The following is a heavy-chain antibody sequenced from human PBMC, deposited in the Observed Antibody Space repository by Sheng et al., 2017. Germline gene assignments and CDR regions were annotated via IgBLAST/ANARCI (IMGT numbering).Heavy chain of an antibody. D-gene: IGHD2-2*01. CDR3: ARGHIVVVPAAWDYYYYGMGR. V-gene: IGHV3-48*03. J-gene: IGHJ6*02. CDR1: GFTFSSYE. CDR2: ISSSGSTI. Sequence: EVQLVESGGGLVQPGGSLRLSCAASGFTFSSYEMNWVRQAPGKGLEWVSYISSSGSTIYYADSVKGRFTISRDNAKNSLYLQMNSLRAEDTAVYYCARGHIVVVPAAWDYYYYGMGRLGPRDHGHRLL.